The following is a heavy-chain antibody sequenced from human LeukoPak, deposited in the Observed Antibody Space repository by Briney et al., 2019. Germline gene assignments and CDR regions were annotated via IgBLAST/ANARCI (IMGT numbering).Heavy chain of an antibody. CDR1: GFTFSSYS. Sequence: GGSLRLSCAASGFTFSSYSMNWVRQAPGKGLEWVSSISSSGSYIYYADSVKGRFTISRDNAKNSLYLQMNSLRAEDTAVYYCARDPMAAVWGQGTLVTVSS. V-gene: IGHV3-21*01. J-gene: IGHJ4*02. CDR2: ISSSGSYI. D-gene: IGHD6-13*01. CDR3: ARDPMAAV.